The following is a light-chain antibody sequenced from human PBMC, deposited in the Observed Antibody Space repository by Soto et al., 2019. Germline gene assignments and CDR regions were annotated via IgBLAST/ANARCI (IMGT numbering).Light chain of an antibody. CDR3: QQYSNSSPWT. CDR1: QGISSY. Sequence: DIQMTQSPSSLSASVGDRVTITCRVSQGISSYLNWYRQKPGKAPKLLIYDASSLESGVPSRFSGSGSETEFSLTISSLQPDDFATYYCQQYSNSSPWTFGQGTKVDIK. CDR2: DAS. V-gene: IGKV1-5*01. J-gene: IGKJ1*01.